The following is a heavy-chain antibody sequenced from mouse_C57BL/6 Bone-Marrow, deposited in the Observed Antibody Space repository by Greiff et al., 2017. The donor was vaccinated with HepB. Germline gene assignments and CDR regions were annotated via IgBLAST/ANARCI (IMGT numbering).Heavy chain of an antibody. J-gene: IGHJ2*01. CDR3: ARDHGGYFDY. CDR1: GFTFSSYA. CDR2: ISDGGSYT. Sequence: LVESGGGLVKPGGSLKLSCAASGFTFSSYAMSWVRQTPEKRLEWVATISDGGSYTYYPDNVKGRFTISRDNAKNNLYLQMSHLKSEDTAMYYCARDHGGYFDYWGQGTTLTVSS. V-gene: IGHV5-4*01.